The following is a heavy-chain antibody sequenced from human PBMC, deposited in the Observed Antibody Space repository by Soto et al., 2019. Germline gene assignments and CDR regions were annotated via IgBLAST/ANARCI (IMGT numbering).Heavy chain of an antibody. V-gene: IGHV5-51*01. CDR2: IYPGDSDT. CDR3: ARLLVVVPAATSFDY. J-gene: IGHJ4*02. Sequence: GASLKISFKGSGYSFTSYWIGWVRQMPGKGLEWMGIIYPGDSDTRYSPSFQGQVTISADKSISTAYLQWSSLKASDTAMYYCARLLVVVPAATSFDYWGQGTLVTVSS. D-gene: IGHD2-2*01. CDR1: GYSFTSYW.